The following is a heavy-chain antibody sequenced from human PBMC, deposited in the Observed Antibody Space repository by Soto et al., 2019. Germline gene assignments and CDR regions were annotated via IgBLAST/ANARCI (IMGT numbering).Heavy chain of an antibody. V-gene: IGHV5-51*01. J-gene: IGHJ4*02. CDR2: IYPSDSDS. CDR1: GYTSTTYW. CDR3: ARRAWVMGPFDC. D-gene: IGHD3-16*01. Sequence: GQSLKISCKGSGYTSTTYWVGWVRQRPGEGLEWMGIIYPSDSDSRYSPSFQGHVTFSVDKSFNTAYLEWSSLKASDTAVYYCARRAWVMGPFDCWGQGTLVTVSS.